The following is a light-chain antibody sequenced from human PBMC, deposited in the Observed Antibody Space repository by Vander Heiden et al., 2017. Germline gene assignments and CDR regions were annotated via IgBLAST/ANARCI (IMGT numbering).Light chain of an antibody. Sequence: AIRMTQSPSSLSASTGDRVSITCRASQGISSYLACYQQKPGKDPKLLIYAASTLQSGVPSRFSGSGAGTDFTLTISCLQSEDFATYYCQQYYSYPRWTFGQGTKVEIK. V-gene: IGKV1-8*01. J-gene: IGKJ1*01. CDR3: QQYYSYPRWT. CDR2: AAS. CDR1: QGISSY.